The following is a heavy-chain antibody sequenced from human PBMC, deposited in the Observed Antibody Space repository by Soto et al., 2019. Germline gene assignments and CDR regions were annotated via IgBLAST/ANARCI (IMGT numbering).Heavy chain of an antibody. CDR3: ARTTAVPNTLRSRYYFDY. V-gene: IGHV4-61*01. J-gene: IGHJ4*02. Sequence: SETLSLTCSVSGGSVIDKTYYWIWIRQSPGKGLEWIGYIYYSGTTNYNPSLKSRVTISVDTSKNQFSLRLDSVTAADTALYYCARTTAVPNTLRSRYYFDYWGQGTLVTVSS. CDR1: GGSVIDKTYY. CDR2: IYYSGTT. D-gene: IGHD4-17*01.